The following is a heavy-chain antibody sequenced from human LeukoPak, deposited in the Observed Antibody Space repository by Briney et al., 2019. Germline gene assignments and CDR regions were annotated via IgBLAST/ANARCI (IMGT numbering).Heavy chain of an antibody. V-gene: IGHV4-39*07. D-gene: IGHD6-6*01. CDR2: IYYSGST. Sequence: SETLSLTCTVSGGSISSSSYYWGWIRQPPGKGLEWIGSIYYSGSTYYNPSLKSRVTISVDTSKNQFSLKLSSVTAADTAVYYCARDTGSSSSSDYWGQGTLVTVSS. J-gene: IGHJ4*02. CDR3: ARDTGSSSSSDY. CDR1: GGSISSSSYY.